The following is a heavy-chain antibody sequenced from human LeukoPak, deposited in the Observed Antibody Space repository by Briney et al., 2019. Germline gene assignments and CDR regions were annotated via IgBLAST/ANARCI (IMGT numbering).Heavy chain of an antibody. Sequence: GGSLRLSCAASGFTVSSNYMSWVRQAPGKGLEWVSVIYSGGSTFYADSVKGRFSISRDNSKNTLYLQMGSLRAEDMAVYYCARGTWDLYYYYGMDVWGQGTTVTVSS. CDR2: IYSGGST. D-gene: IGHD1-14*01. V-gene: IGHV3-53*05. CDR1: GFTVSSNY. CDR3: ARGTWDLYYYYGMDV. J-gene: IGHJ6*02.